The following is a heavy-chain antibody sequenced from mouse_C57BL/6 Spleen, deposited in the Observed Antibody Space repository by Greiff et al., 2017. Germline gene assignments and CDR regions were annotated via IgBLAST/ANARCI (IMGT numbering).Heavy chain of an antibody. J-gene: IGHJ4*01. V-gene: IGHV1-69*01. CDR2: IDPSDSYT. D-gene: IGHD4-1*01. CDR1: GYTFTSYW. Sequence: QVQLQQPGAELVMPGASVKLSCKASGYTFTSYWMHWVKQRPGQGLEWIGEIDPSDSYTNYNQKFKGKSTLTVDKSSSTAYMQLSSLTSEDSAVYYCAREEVTGTKAMDDWGQGTSVTVSS. CDR3: AREEVTGTKAMDD.